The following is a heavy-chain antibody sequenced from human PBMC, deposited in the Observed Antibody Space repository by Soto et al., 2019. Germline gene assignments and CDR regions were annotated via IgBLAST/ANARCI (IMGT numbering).Heavy chain of an antibody. CDR2: INPIFCTA. CDR1: GGTFSSYA. Sequence: SVKVSCKASGGTFSSYAISWVRQAPGQGLEWMGGINPIFCTANYAQKFHGRVTITADESTRTAYMELTNLRSDDTAVYYCARRLYSSSCYSAYDCWGQGTLVTVSS. D-gene: IGHD6-13*01. V-gene: IGHV1-69*13. CDR3: ARRLYSSSCYSAYDC. J-gene: IGHJ4*02.